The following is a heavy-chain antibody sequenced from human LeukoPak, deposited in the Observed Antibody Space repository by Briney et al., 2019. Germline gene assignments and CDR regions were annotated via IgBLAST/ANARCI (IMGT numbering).Heavy chain of an antibody. CDR2: IDSMSGSI. CDR1: GFSFSIYS. V-gene: IGHV3-48*01. CDR3: ARDSIYGDFLDY. J-gene: IGHJ4*02. Sequence: GGSLRLSCAASGFSFSIYSMNWVRQAPGKGLEWVSYIDSMSGSIYYADSVKGRFTISRDNSKNTLYLQMNSLRAEDTAVYYCARDSIYGDFLDYWGQGTLVTVSS. D-gene: IGHD4-17*01.